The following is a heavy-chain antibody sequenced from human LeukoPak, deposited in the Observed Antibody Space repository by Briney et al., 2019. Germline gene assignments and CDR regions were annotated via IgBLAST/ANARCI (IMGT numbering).Heavy chain of an antibody. CDR1: GYTLTELS. Sequence: ASVKVSCKVSGYTLTELSMHWVRQAPGKGLEWMGGFDPEDGETIYAQEFQGRVTMTEDTSTDTAYMELSSLRSEDTAVCYCATVRYDSSGYYPLYFDYWGQGTLVTVSS. V-gene: IGHV1-24*01. D-gene: IGHD3-22*01. J-gene: IGHJ4*02. CDR3: ATVRYDSSGYYPLYFDY. CDR2: FDPEDGET.